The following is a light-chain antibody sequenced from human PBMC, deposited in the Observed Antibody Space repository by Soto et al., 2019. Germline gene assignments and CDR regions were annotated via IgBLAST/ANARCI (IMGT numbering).Light chain of an antibody. V-gene: IGKV4-1*01. CDR2: WAS. Sequence: DIVMTQSPDSLAVSLGERATINCRSSQSVLYSSNNKNNLAWYQQKPGQPPKLLIYWASTRESGVPDRFSGSASGTDFTLTISSLQADDVAVYYCQQYYSAPWTFGQGTKVEIK. CDR1: QSVLYSSNNKNN. J-gene: IGKJ1*01. CDR3: QQYYSAPWT.